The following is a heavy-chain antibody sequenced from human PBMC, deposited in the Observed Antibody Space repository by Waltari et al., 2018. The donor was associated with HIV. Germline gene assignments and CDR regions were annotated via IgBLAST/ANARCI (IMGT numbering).Heavy chain of an antibody. CDR1: GYTSTDNY. J-gene: IGHJ6*02. V-gene: IGHV1-2*02. Sequence: QVEMAPSGAEVKKPGASVKVSCKASGYTSTDNYIPWVRQAPGHGLEWRGWINPKSGGTKHAQKFQGRVTMTRDTSMSTVYMEVSRLTSDDTAVYYCARGGASTTPRDYNYYGLDVWGQGTTVTVSS. CDR2: INPKSGGT. CDR3: ARGGASTTPRDYNYYGLDV. D-gene: IGHD2-2*01.